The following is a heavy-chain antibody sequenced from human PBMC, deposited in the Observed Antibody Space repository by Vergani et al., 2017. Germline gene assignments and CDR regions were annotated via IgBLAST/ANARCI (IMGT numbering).Heavy chain of an antibody. J-gene: IGHJ4*02. D-gene: IGHD3-3*01. CDR2: ISGSGGST. CDR3: AKGRAYYDFWSGYYYFDY. Sequence: EVQLLESGGSLKQPGGSVRLSCAASGFTFSTYAMSWVRQAPGKGLEWVSAISGSGGSTYYADSVKGRFTISRDNSKNTLYLQMNRLRAEDTAVYYCAKGRAYYDFWSGYYYFDYWGQGTLVTVSS. V-gene: IGHV3-23*01. CDR1: GFTFSTYA.